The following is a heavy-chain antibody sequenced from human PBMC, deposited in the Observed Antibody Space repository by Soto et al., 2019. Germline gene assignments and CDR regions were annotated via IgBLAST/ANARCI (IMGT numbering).Heavy chain of an antibody. Sequence: QVQLVQSGAEVKKPGSSVKVSCKASGGTFSSYTISWVRQAPGQGLEWMGRIIPILGIANYAQKFQGRVTITADKSTSTAYMELSSLRSEDTAVYYCARARSCSSTSCPHYYYYGMDVWGQGTTVTVSS. D-gene: IGHD2-2*01. CDR3: ARARSCSSTSCPHYYYYGMDV. V-gene: IGHV1-69*02. J-gene: IGHJ6*02. CDR2: IIPILGIA. CDR1: GGTFSSYT.